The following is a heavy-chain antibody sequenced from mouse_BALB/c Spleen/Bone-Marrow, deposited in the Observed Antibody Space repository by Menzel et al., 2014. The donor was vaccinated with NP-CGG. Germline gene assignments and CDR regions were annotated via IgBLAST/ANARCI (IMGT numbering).Heavy chain of an antibody. Sequence: VMLVESGPGLVAPSQSLSITCTVSGFSLTSYGVSWVRRPPGKGLEWLGVIWGDGSTNYHSALISRLSIRKDNSKSQVFLKLNSLQTDDTATYYCAKPLLPWWYFDVWGAGTTVTVSS. CDR2: IWGDGST. CDR3: AKPLLPWWYFDV. D-gene: IGHD1-1*01. V-gene: IGHV2-3*01. J-gene: IGHJ1*01. CDR1: GFSLTSYG.